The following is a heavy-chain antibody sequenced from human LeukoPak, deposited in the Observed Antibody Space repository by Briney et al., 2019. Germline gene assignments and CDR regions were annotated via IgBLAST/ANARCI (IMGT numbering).Heavy chain of an antibody. V-gene: IGHV1-18*01. Sequence: GASVKVSCKASGYTFTSYGISWVRQAPGQGLEWMGWISAYNGNTNYAQKLQGRVTMTTDTSTSTAYMELRSLRSDDTAVYYCARGLTNDILTARKKYYFDYWGQGTLVTVSS. D-gene: IGHD3-9*01. CDR1: GYTFTSYG. CDR3: ARGLTNDILTARKKYYFDY. J-gene: IGHJ4*02. CDR2: ISAYNGNT.